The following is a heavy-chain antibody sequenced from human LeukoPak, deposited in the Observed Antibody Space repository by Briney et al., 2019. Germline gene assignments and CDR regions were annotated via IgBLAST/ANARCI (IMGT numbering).Heavy chain of an antibody. CDR3: TRVAQSGPTGWFDP. CDR1: GFNLSSYM. J-gene: IGHJ5*02. V-gene: IGHV3-21*01. CDR2: ISSTGSYI. D-gene: IGHD1-1*01. Sequence: GSLRLSCAASGFNLSSYMLNWVRQAPGKGLEWVSSISSTGSYIYYADSVKGRFTISRDNPGNVVYLRMDSLRAEDTAVYYCTRVAQSGPTGWFDPWGQGTLVTVSS.